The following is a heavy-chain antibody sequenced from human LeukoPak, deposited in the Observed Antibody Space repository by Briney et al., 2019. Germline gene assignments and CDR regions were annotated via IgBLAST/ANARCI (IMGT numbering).Heavy chain of an antibody. J-gene: IGHJ6*02. CDR1: GFTFSSYW. D-gene: IGHD1-14*01. V-gene: IGHV3-7*01. CDR2: IKQDGSEK. Sequence: GGSLRLSCAASGFTFSSYWMSWVRQAPGKGLEWVANIKQDGSEKYYVDSVKGRFTISRDNAKNSLYLQMNSLRAEDTAVYYCARDLLWLGKPAYYYYGMDVWGQGTTVTVSS. CDR3: ARDLLWLGKPAYYYYGMDV.